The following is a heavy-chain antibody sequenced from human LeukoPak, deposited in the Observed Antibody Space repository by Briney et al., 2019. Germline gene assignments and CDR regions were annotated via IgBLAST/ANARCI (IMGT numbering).Heavy chain of an antibody. J-gene: IGHJ6*02. D-gene: IGHD2-2*02. V-gene: IGHV1-24*01. Sequence: GASVKVSCKVSGYTLTELSMHWVRQAPGKGLEWMGGFDPEDGETIYAQKFQGRVTMTEDTSTDTAYMELSSLRSEDTAVYYCATPIPTESNHGMDVWGQGTTVTVSS. CDR1: GYTLTELS. CDR3: ATPIPTESNHGMDV. CDR2: FDPEDGET.